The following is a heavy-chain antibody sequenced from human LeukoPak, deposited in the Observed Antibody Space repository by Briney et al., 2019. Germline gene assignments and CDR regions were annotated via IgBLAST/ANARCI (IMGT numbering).Heavy chain of an antibody. CDR2: TYYRSKWYN. V-gene: IGHV6-1*01. CDR1: GDSVSSNSAA. J-gene: IGHJ6*02. D-gene: IGHD1-26*01. Sequence: SQTLSLTCAISGDSVSSNSAAWNWIRQFPSRGLEWLGRTYYRSKWYNDYTVSVKTRIIIKPDTSKNQFSLQVNSVTPEDTAVYYCARGYGRGMDVWGQGTTVTVSS. CDR3: ARGYGRGMDV.